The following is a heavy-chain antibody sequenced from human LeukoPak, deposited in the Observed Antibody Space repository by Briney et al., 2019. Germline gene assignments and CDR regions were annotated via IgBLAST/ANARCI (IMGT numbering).Heavy chain of an antibody. Sequence: SETLSLTCTVSGGSISSYYWSWIRQPPGKGLEWIGYIYYSGSTNYNPSLKSRVIISVDTSKNQFSLKLSSVTAADTAVYYCAGTSITMVRGVILVWFDPWGQGTLVTVSS. CDR2: IYYSGST. D-gene: IGHD3-10*01. CDR1: GGSISSYY. CDR3: AGTSITMVRGVILVWFDP. J-gene: IGHJ5*02. V-gene: IGHV4-59*01.